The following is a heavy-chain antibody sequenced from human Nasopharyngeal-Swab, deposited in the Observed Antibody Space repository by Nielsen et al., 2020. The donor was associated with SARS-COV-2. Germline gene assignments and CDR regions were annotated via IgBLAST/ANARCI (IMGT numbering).Heavy chain of an antibody. CDR2: ISSSSSYI. Sequence: GESLKISCAASGFTFSSYNMNWVRQAPGKGLEWVSSISSSSSYIYYADSVKGRFTISRDNAKNSLYLKMNSLRAEDTAVYYCARGRGESRLVMAYSGSYYPFVPHIDYWGQGTLVTVSS. V-gene: IGHV3-21*01. CDR3: ARGRGESRLVMAYSGSYYPFVPHIDY. CDR1: GFTFSSYN. J-gene: IGHJ4*02. D-gene: IGHD1-26*01.